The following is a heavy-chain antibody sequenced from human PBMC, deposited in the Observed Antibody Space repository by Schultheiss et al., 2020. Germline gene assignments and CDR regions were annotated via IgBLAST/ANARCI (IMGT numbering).Heavy chain of an antibody. D-gene: IGHD1-26*01. Sequence: GGSLRLSCAASGFTFSDYYMTWIRQAPGKGLEWVSYISSSGSAIYYADSVQGRFAISRDNAKNSLYLQMNSLRAEDTAVYYCAGVGHEWELPYYYYYGMDVWGQGTTVTVSS. CDR1: GFTFSDYY. J-gene: IGHJ6*02. V-gene: IGHV3-11*01. CDR3: AGVGHEWELPYYYYYGMDV. CDR2: ISSSGSAI.